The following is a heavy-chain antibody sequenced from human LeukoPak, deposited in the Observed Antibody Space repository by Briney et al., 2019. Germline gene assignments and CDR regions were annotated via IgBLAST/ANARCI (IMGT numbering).Heavy chain of an antibody. Sequence: PSETLSLTCAVYGGSFSGYYWSWIRQPPGKGLEWIGEINHSGSTNYNPSLKSRVTISVDTSKNQFSLKLGSVTAADTAVYYCARTKGSVLLWFGGTRYFDYWGQGTLVTVSS. J-gene: IGHJ4*02. V-gene: IGHV4-34*01. D-gene: IGHD3-10*01. CDR3: ARTKGSVLLWFGGTRYFDY. CDR1: GGSFSGYY. CDR2: INHSGST.